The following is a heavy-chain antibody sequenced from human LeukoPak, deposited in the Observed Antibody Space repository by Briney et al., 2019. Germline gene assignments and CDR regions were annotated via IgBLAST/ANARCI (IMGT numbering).Heavy chain of an antibody. Sequence: SETLPLTCTVSGGSISSSSYYWGWIRQPPGKGLEWIGSIYYSGSTYYNPSLKSRVTISVDTSKNQFSLKLSSVTAADTAVYYCARHTSTIEYSSSHRLYYFDYWGRGTLVTVSS. J-gene: IGHJ4*02. CDR1: GGSISSSSYY. V-gene: IGHV4-39*01. CDR3: ARHTSTIEYSSSHRLYYFDY. CDR2: IYYSGST. D-gene: IGHD6-6*01.